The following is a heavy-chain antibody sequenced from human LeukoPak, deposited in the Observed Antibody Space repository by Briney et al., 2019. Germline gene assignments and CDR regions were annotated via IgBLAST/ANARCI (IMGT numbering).Heavy chain of an antibody. D-gene: IGHD4-17*01. V-gene: IGHV4-4*07. CDR1: GGSISSYY. Sequence: KPSETLSLTCTVSGGSISSYYWSCIRQPAGKGLEWIGRIYTSGSTNYNPSLKSRVTMSVDTSKNQFSLKLSSVTAADTAVYYCARQTYGDHELYFDYWGQGTLVTVSS. CDR2: IYTSGST. J-gene: IGHJ4*02. CDR3: ARQTYGDHELYFDY.